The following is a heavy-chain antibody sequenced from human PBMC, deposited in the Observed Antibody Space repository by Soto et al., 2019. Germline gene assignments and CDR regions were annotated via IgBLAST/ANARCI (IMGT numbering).Heavy chain of an antibody. J-gene: IGHJ4*02. Sequence: VHLVESRGVVVQPGGSLRLSCAASGFTFDDHNMHWVRQASGKGLEWVSLISWDGETTYYADSVKGRFTISRDNSKNSLYLQMNALTTEDTALYYCASSQGDYWGQGTLVTVAS. CDR3: ASSQGDY. CDR1: GFTFDDHN. CDR2: ISWDGETT. V-gene: IGHV3-43*01.